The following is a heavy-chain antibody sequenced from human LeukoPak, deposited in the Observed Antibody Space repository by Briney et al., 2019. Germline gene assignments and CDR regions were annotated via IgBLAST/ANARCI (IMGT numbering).Heavy chain of an antibody. CDR1: GGSISSYY. D-gene: IGHD6-19*01. J-gene: IGHJ4*02. V-gene: IGHV4-59*01. CDR2: IYYSGST. CDR3: ARVGYSSGWYMYYFDY. Sequence: SETLSLTCAVYGGSISSYYWSWIRQPPGKGLEWIGYIYYSGSTNYNPSLRSRVTISVDTSKNQFSLKLSSVTAADTAVYYCARVGYSSGWYMYYFDYWGQGTLVTVSS.